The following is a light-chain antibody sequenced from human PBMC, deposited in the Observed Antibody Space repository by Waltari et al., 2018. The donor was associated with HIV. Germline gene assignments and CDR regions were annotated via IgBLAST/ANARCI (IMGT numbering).Light chain of an antibody. CDR2: WAS. V-gene: IGKV4-1*01. J-gene: IGKJ1*01. Sequence: DVVMTQSPDSLSVSPGDRATINCKSTQSVFYRPNNKNYIAWYQQRPGQAPKLLIYWASTRESGVSDRFSGSGSGTNFTLTISSLRTEDVAIYYCQQYYRLPPTFGQGTRVE. CDR3: QQYYRLPPT. CDR1: QSVFYRPNNKNY.